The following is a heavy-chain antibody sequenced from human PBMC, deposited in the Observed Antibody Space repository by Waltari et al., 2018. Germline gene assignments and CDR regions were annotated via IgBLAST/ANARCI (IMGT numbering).Heavy chain of an antibody. Sequence: QVQLQESGPGLVRPSETLSLTCAVSGYSISSGYYWGWIRQSPGKGLEWFGFIYHSGSTYLHPSLKSRVTISVDTSKNQFFLKLNSVTAADTAVYHCARHSSGYYYYLDYWGQGTLVTVSS. D-gene: IGHD3-22*01. V-gene: IGHV4-38-2*01. J-gene: IGHJ4*02. CDR1: GYSISSGYY. CDR2: IYHSGST. CDR3: ARHSSGYYYYLDY.